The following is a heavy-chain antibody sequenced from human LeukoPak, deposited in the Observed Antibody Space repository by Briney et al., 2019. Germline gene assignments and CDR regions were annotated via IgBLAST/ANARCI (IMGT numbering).Heavy chain of an antibody. CDR2: INHSGST. V-gene: IGHV4-34*01. J-gene: IGHJ4*02. CDR1: GGSFSGYY. D-gene: IGHD1-26*01. Sequence: SETLSLTCAVYGGSFSGYYWSWIRQPPGKGLEWIGEINHSGSTNYNPSLKSRVTISVDKSKNQFSLKLSSVTAADTAVYYCARAKGGGSYRRFDYWGQGTLVTVSS. CDR3: ARAKGGGSYRRFDY.